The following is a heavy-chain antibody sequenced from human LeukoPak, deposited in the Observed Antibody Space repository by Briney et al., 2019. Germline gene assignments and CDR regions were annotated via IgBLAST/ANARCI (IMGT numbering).Heavy chain of an antibody. V-gene: IGHV4-39*01. D-gene: IGHD3-10*01. CDR3: ARKGRDYYGSGRYYPPDY. Sequence: PSETLSLTCTVSAGSISSSSYCWGWIRHPPGKGLDWTSSIYYSGSTYYNPSLKSRVTISVVTSKHQFSLKLSSVTAADTAVYYCARKGRDYYGSGRYYPPDYWGQGTLVTVSS. CDR2: IYYSGST. J-gene: IGHJ4*02. CDR1: AGSISSSSYC.